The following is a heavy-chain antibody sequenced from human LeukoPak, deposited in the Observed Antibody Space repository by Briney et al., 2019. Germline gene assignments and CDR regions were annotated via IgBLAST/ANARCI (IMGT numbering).Heavy chain of an antibody. CDR1: GFTFGDYA. CDR2: IISKAYSGIT. J-gene: IGHJ6*02. Sequence: GGSLRLSCTASGFTFGDYAMSWVRQAPGKGLEWVGFIISKAYSGITEYAASVKGRFTISRDDSKSIAYLQMNSLKTEDTAVYYCTRGALYYDYVWGSYRSPYYYYGMDVWGQGTTVTVPS. V-gene: IGHV3-49*04. D-gene: IGHD3-16*02. CDR3: TRGALYYDYVWGSYRSPYYYYGMDV.